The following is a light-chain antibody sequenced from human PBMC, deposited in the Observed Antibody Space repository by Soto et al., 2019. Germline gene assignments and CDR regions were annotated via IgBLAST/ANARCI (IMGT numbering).Light chain of an antibody. CDR1: SSDVGSYNL. V-gene: IGLV2-23*02. J-gene: IGLJ1*01. Sequence: QSALTQPASVSGSPGQSITISCTGTSSDVGSYNLVSWYQQHPGKAPKVMIYEVSKRPSRVPNRFSGSKSGNTASLTISGLKAEDEADYYCCSYAGSSTYVFGTGTKVTVL. CDR2: EVS. CDR3: CSYAGSSTYV.